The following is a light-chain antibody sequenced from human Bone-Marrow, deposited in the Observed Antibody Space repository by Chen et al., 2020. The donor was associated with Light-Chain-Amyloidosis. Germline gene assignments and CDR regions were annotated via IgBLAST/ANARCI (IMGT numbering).Light chain of an antibody. V-gene: IGKV3-20*01. Sequence: EIVLTQSPGTLYLSRVEVANLSCRASQTISSNYLTWYQQKFGQAPRLLIYGSSSRATGIPDRFTGSGSGTDFTLTINRLEPEDFAMYYCQQYGTSPLTFGGGTKVEIK. CDR3: QQYGTSPLT. CDR1: QTISSNY. CDR2: GSS. J-gene: IGKJ4*01.